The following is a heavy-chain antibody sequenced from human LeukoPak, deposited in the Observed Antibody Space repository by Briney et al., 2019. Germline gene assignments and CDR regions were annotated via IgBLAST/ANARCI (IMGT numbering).Heavy chain of an antibody. V-gene: IGHV3-9*01. J-gene: IGHJ4*02. CDR3: AKDISPYDILTGFDY. CDR1: GFTFSSYA. CDR2: ISWNSGSI. Sequence: GGSLRLSCAASGFTFSSYAMSWVRQAPGKGLEWVSGISWNSGSIGYADSVKGRFTISRDNAKNSLYLQMNSLRAEDTALYYCAKDISPYDILTGFDYWGQGTLVTVSS. D-gene: IGHD3-9*01.